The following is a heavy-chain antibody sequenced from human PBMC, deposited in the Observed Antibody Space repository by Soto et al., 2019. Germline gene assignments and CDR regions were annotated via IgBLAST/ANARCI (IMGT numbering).Heavy chain of an antibody. Sequence: SETLSLTCTVCGGSISSGDYYWSWIRQPPGKGLEWIGYIYYSGSTYYNPSLKSRVTISVDTSKNQFSLKLSSVTAADTAVYYCARLVQLLQGRWFDPWGQGTLVTVSS. V-gene: IGHV4-30-4*01. CDR1: GGSISSGDYY. CDR2: IYYSGST. J-gene: IGHJ5*02. D-gene: IGHD2-15*01. CDR3: ARLVQLLQGRWFDP.